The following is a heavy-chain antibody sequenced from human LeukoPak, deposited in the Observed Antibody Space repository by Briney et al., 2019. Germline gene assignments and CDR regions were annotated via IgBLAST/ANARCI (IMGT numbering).Heavy chain of an antibody. J-gene: IGHJ6*03. CDR1: GESLNDYF. V-gene: IGHV4-59*01. D-gene: IGHD1-1*01. CDR3: AREIVLLTPGHPSPYYMDV. CDR2: VYSGGST. Sequence: PSETLSLTCNVSGESLNDYFWRWIRQPPGRGLEWIGHVYSGGSTDYRPSLKGRATISLDTSNNQVSLSLRSATTADTALYYCAREIVLLTPGHPSPYYMDVWGRGTTVTVSS.